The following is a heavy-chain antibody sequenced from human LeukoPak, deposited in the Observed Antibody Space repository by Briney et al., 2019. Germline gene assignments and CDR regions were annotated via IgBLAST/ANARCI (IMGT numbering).Heavy chain of an antibody. J-gene: IGHJ4*02. D-gene: IGHD3-22*01. V-gene: IGHV4-39*07. Sequence: PSETLSLTCTVSSASINNNNDYWAWIRQPPGKGLVWIGCIYYTGRTNYNPSLKSRVTISVDTSKNQFSLNLSSVTAADTAVYYCARDPGYYYDSRGSNFDYWGQGTLVTVSS. CDR2: IYYTGRT. CDR1: SASINNNNDY. CDR3: ARDPGYYYDSRGSNFDY.